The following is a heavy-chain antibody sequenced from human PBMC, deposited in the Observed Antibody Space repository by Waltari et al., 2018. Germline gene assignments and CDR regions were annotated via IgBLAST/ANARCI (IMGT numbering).Heavy chain of an antibody. CDR3: AKEDRSWYSSSWYEWFDP. Sequence: QVQLVESGGGVVQPGRSLRLSCAASGFTFSSYGMHWVRQAPGKGLEWVAVIWYDGSNKYYADSVKGRFTISRDNSKNTLYLQMNSLRAEDTAVYYCAKEDRSWYSSSWYEWFDPWGQGTLVTVSS. CDR2: IWYDGSNK. CDR1: GFTFSSYG. V-gene: IGHV3-33*06. D-gene: IGHD6-13*01. J-gene: IGHJ5*02.